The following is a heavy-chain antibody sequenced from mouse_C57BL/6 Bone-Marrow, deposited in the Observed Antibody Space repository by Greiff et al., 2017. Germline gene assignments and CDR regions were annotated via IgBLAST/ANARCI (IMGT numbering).Heavy chain of an antibody. V-gene: IGHV1-4*01. CDR3: AREAAQATDYFDY. CDR1: GYTFTSYT. CDR2: INPSSGYT. D-gene: IGHD3-2*02. J-gene: IGHJ2*01. Sequence: QVQLQQSGAELARPGASVKMSCKASGYTFTSYTMHWVKQRPGQGLEWIGYINPSSGYTKYNQKFKDKATLTADKSSSTAYMQLSSLTSEDSAVYYGAREAAQATDYFDYWGQGTTLTVSS.